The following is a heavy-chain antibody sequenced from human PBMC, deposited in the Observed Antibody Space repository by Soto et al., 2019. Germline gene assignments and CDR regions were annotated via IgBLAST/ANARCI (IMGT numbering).Heavy chain of an antibody. CDR1: GGSFSGYY. D-gene: IGHD1-7*01. Sequence: SETLSLTCAVYGGSFSGYYWSWIRQPPGKGLEWIGEINHSGSTNYNPSLKSRVTISVDTSKNQFSLKLSSVTAADTAVYYCARAKTGTTYYYYYGMDVWGQGTTVTVSS. V-gene: IGHV4-34*01. CDR3: ARAKTGTTYYYYYGMDV. CDR2: INHSGST. J-gene: IGHJ6*02.